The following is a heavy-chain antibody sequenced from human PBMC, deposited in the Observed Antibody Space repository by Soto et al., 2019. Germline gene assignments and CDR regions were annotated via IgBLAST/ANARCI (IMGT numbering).Heavy chain of an antibody. CDR2: ISGSGAGT. Sequence: EVQLLESGGDLVQPGGSLRLSCAASGFTFSSNAMSWVRQAPGKGLEWVSSISGSGAGTYYADSVKGRFTIFRDNSKNTLYLQMNSLRADDTAVYYCAKDRGSGPTYGLDVWGQGTTVTVSS. D-gene: IGHD3-3*01. CDR3: AKDRGSGPTYGLDV. J-gene: IGHJ6*02. V-gene: IGHV3-23*01. CDR1: GFTFSSNA.